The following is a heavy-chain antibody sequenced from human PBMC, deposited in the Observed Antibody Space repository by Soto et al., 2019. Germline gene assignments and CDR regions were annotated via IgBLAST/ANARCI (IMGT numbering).Heavy chain of an antibody. D-gene: IGHD6-19*01. CDR3: AKRNSAGTDYYYYGMDV. Sequence: GGSLRLSCAASGFTFSGYSMHWARQSPGKGLEWVALISYDGSNKYYADSVKGRFTISRDNSKNTLYLQMNSLRAEDTAVYYCAKRNSAGTDYYYYGMDVWGQGTTVTVSS. CDR1: GFTFSGYS. CDR2: ISYDGSNK. J-gene: IGHJ6*02. V-gene: IGHV3-30-3*02.